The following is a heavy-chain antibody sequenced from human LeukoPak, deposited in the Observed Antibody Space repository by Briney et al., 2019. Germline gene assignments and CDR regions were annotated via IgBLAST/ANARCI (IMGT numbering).Heavy chain of an antibody. CDR3: ARFRSAVAGTYNYYYLDV. CDR1: DGSISTHY. J-gene: IGHJ6*03. CDR2: VPYSGTT. D-gene: IGHD6-19*01. V-gene: IGHV4-59*11. Sequence: SETLSLTCTVSDGSISTHYWSWIRLPPGKGLEYIGYVPYSGTTNYNPSLKSRLTISLDTSKKQISLRLSSVTAADTAVYYCARFRSAVAGTYNYYYLDVWGKGTTVTVSS.